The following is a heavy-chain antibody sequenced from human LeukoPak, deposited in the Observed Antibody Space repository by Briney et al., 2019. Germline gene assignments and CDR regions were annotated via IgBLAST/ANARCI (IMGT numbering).Heavy chain of an antibody. D-gene: IGHD3-22*01. J-gene: IGHJ4*02. Sequence: PGGSLRLSCAASGFTFSSYTMNWVRQAPGKGLEWVSSISTSSSYIYYADSVKGRFSISRDNSRNTLYLQMNSLRAEDTAVYYCAGAFYHDTSGYLFDYWGQGTLVTVSS. CDR1: GFTFSSYT. V-gene: IGHV3-21*01. CDR2: ISTSSSYI. CDR3: AGAFYHDTSGYLFDY.